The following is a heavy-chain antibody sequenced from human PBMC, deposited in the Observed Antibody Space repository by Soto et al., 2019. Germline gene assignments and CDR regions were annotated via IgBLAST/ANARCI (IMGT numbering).Heavy chain of an antibody. CDR1: GFSLTTSGVG. D-gene: IGHD4-4*01. V-gene: IGHV2-5*01. CDR2: IYWNDVK. J-gene: IGHJ4*02. Sequence: GSGPTLVNPTQTLTLTCTFSGFSLTTSGVGVGWIRQPPGKALEWLALIYWNDVKRYSPSLKSSLTITKDTSKNQVVLTMTNMDPVDTATYYCAHRRLQYGGIDYWGQGTLVTVSS. CDR3: AHRRLQYGGIDY.